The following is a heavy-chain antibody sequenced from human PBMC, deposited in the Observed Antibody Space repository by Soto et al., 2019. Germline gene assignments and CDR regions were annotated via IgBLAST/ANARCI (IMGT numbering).Heavy chain of an antibody. CDR3: ARDRTRGDPDYFDY. J-gene: IGHJ4*02. Sequence: GGSLRLSCAASGFTFSIYSMNWVRQAPGKGLEWVSSIRGSSSYIYYADSVKGRFTISRDNAKDSLYLQMNSLRAEDTAVYYCARDRTRGDPDYFDYWGQGTLVTVSS. D-gene: IGHD2-21*02. CDR1: GFTFSIYS. V-gene: IGHV3-21*01. CDR2: IRGSSSYI.